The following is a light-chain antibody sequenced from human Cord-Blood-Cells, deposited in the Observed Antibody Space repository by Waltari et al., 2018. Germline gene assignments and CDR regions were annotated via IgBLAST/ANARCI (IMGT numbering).Light chain of an antibody. CDR2: QDS. J-gene: IGLJ1*01. CDR1: KLGDKY. Sequence: SYELTQPPSVSVSPGQTASPTCSGVKLGDKYACWYQQKPGQSPVLVIYQDSKRPSGIPERFSGSNSGNTATLTISGTQAMDEADYYCQAWDSSTYVFGTGTKVTVL. CDR3: QAWDSSTYV. V-gene: IGLV3-1*01.